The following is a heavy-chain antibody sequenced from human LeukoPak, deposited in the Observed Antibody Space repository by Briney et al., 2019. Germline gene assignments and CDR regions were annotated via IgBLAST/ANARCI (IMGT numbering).Heavy chain of an antibody. Sequence: PGGSLRLSSAASGFTFSSYWMSWVRQAPGKGPEWVSHIKQDGSEKDYVDSVKGRFTISRDNAKNSLYLQMNSLRAEDTAVYYCARQRVVPAASVGYYYYYVDVWGKGTTVTVSS. D-gene: IGHD2-2*01. J-gene: IGHJ6*03. CDR2: IKQDGSEK. V-gene: IGHV3-7*01. CDR3: ARQRVVPAASVGYYYYYVDV. CDR1: GFTFSSYW.